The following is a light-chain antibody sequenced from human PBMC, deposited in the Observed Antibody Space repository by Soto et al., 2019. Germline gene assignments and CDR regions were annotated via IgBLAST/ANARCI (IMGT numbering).Light chain of an antibody. CDR2: GDN. CDR1: STKIGANYD. V-gene: IGLV1-40*01. J-gene: IGLJ1*01. Sequence: QSALSQPPSVSGAPGQRITISCTGSSTKIGANYDVHWYRQVPGTAPKLLMSGDNIRPSGVADRFSGSKSGTSAYLAITRLQAEDEADYYCQSYDSSLNRVFGTGTKSPS. CDR3: QSYDSSLNRV.